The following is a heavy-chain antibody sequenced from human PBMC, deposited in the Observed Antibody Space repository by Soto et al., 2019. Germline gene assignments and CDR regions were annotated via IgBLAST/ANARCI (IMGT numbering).Heavy chain of an antibody. CDR1: GYTFTSYD. Sequence: ASVKVSCKASGYTFTSYDINWVRQATGQGLEWMGWMNPNSGNTGYAQKFQGRVTMTRNTSISTAYMELSSLRSEDTAVYYCARGGIPHWSGQNYGMDVWGQGTTVTVSS. CDR2: MNPNSGNT. D-gene: IGHD3-3*01. V-gene: IGHV1-8*01. J-gene: IGHJ6*02. CDR3: ARGGIPHWSGQNYGMDV.